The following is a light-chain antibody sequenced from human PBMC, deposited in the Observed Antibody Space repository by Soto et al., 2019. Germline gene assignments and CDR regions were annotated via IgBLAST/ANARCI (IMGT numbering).Light chain of an antibody. CDR3: QQYNSSL. Sequence: DIQMTQSPSSLSASVGDRVTITCRASQGIGTYLAWLQQKPGKAPKSLIYTASTLQSGVPSRFSGSGSGTEFTLTISSLQPDDFATYYCQQYNSSLFGQGTKVDIK. CDR1: QGIGTY. V-gene: IGKV1-16*01. J-gene: IGKJ1*01. CDR2: TAS.